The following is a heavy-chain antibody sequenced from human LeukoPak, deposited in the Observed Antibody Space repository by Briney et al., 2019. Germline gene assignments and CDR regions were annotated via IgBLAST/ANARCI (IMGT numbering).Heavy chain of an antibody. Sequence: PGRSLRLSCAASGFTFSSYSMNWVRQAPGKGLEWVSYISSSSSTIYYADSVKGRFTISRDNAKNSLYLQMNSLRAEGTAVYYCARDFQGRSDAFDIWGQGTMVTVSS. CDR1: GFTFSSYS. CDR2: ISSSSSTI. V-gene: IGHV3-48*01. J-gene: IGHJ3*02. CDR3: ARDFQGRSDAFDI.